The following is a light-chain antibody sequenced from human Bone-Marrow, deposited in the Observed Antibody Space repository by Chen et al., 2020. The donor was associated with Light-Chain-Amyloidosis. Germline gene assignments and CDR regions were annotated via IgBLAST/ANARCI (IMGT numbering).Light chain of an antibody. CDR1: VLPKKY. CDR3: QSADSSGTYEVI. J-gene: IGLJ2*01. V-gene: IGLV3-25*01. Sequence: SYELKQPPSVSVSRGQTTMITCSGDVLPKKYDYSYQQKPGQAPVLVIHSDDERPSGSSVRFSGASSGTTATLTISGVQAEDEADYHCQSADSSGTYEVIFGGGTKLTVL. CDR2: SDD.